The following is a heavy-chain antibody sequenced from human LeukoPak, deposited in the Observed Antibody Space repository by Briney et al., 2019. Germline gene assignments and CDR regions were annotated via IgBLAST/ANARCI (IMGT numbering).Heavy chain of an antibody. CDR2: INHSGST. D-gene: IGHD2-15*01. V-gene: IGHV4-34*01. CDR3: AKTRGTRRSYYYYGMDV. Sequence: PSETLSLTCAVYGGSFSGYYWSWIRQPPGKGLEWIGEINHSGSTNYNPSLKSRVTISVDTSKNQFSLKLSSVTAADTAVYYCAKTRGTRRSYYYYGMDVWGQGTTVTVSS. CDR1: GGSFSGYY. J-gene: IGHJ6*02.